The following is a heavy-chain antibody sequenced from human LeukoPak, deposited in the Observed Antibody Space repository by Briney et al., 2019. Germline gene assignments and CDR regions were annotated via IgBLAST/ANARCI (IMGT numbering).Heavy chain of an antibody. J-gene: IGHJ4*02. Sequence: GESLRLSCVASGFIFKKYWMNWVRQVPGKGLECLANIKEDGSETYYADSVKGRFTISRDNAKNSLYLQMNSLRAEDTAVYYCAKDSAGYSSSWFRYFDYWGQGTLVTVSS. V-gene: IGHV3-7*03. CDR2: IKEDGSET. D-gene: IGHD6-13*01. CDR1: GFIFKKYW. CDR3: AKDSAGYSSSWFRYFDY.